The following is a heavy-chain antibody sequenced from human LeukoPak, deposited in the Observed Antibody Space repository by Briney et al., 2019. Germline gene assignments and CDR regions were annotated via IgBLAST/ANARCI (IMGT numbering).Heavy chain of an antibody. J-gene: IGHJ4*02. V-gene: IGHV5-51*01. CDR2: IYPGDSDT. Sequence: RGESLKISCKGSGYSFTSYWIGWVRQMPGKGLEWMGIIYPGDSDTRYSPPFQGQVTISADKSISTAYLQWSSLKASDTAMYYCARRRYDSSGYYHYFDYWGQGTLVTVSS. CDR1: GYSFTSYW. D-gene: IGHD3-22*01. CDR3: ARRRYDSSGYYHYFDY.